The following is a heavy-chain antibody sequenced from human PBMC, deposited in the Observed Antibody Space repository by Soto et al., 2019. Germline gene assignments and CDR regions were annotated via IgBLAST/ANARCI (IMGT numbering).Heavy chain of an antibody. D-gene: IGHD4-4*01. J-gene: IGHJ5*02. CDR3: ARVRSNYGYNIHWFDP. Sequence: SETLSLTCAVYGWSFSGYYWSWIRQPPGKGLEWIGEINHSGSTNYNPSLKSRVTISVDTSKNQFSLKLSSVTAADTAVYYCARVRSNYGYNIHWFDPWGQGTLVTVSS. CDR2: INHSGST. CDR1: GWSFSGYY. V-gene: IGHV4-34*01.